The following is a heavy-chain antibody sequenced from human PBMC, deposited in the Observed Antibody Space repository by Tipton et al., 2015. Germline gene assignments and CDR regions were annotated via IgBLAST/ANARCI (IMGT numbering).Heavy chain of an antibody. V-gene: IGHV3-64D*08. D-gene: IGHD3-22*01. CDR2: ISSNGYNT. J-gene: IGHJ4*02. CDR3: VKDGLFCENSASSPWDS. CDR1: GFTLSRYA. Sequence: SLRLSCSAAGFTLSRYAMNWVRQAPGKGLEYVSAISSNGYNTYYADSVKGRFTISRDNSKNTLYLQMSSLRAEDTAVYYCVKDGLFCENSASSPWDSWGPGPQV.